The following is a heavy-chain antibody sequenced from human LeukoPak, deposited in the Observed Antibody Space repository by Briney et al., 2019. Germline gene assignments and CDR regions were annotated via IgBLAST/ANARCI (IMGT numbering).Heavy chain of an antibody. J-gene: IGHJ6*03. V-gene: IGHV1-2*02. Sequence: ASVKVSCKASGYTFTGYYMHWVRQAPGQGLEWMGWINPNSGGTNYAQKFQGRVTMTRDTSISTAYMELSRLRSDDTAVYYCARGGRFLEWLPHYYYYYMDVWGKGTTVTVSS. CDR3: ARGGRFLEWLPHYYYYYMDV. CDR2: INPNSGGT. D-gene: IGHD3-3*01. CDR1: GYTFTGYY.